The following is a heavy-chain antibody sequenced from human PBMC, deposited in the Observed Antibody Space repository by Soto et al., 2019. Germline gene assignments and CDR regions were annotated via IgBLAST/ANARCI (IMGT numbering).Heavy chain of an antibody. V-gene: IGHV1-8*01. CDR2: MNPNSGNT. CDR3: ARLGITIFGVVISN. J-gene: IGHJ4*02. D-gene: IGHD3-3*01. Sequence: QVQLVQSGAEVKKPGASVKVSCKASGYTLTSYDINWVRQATGQGREWMGWMNPNSGNTGDAQKFQGRVTMTRNTSISTAYMEPSSLRSEDTAVYYCARLGITIFGVVISNWGQGTLVTVSS. CDR1: GYTLTSYD.